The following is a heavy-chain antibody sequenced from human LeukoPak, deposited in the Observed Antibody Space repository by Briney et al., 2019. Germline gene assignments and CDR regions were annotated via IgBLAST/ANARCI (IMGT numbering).Heavy chain of an antibody. J-gene: IGHJ4*02. CDR1: GYTFTSYY. D-gene: IGHD5-24*01. CDR3: AKGSSMGPISFYLDY. CDR2: INPSGGST. Sequence: GASVKVSCKASGYTFTSYYMHWVRQAPGQGLEWMGIINPSGGSTSYAQKFQGRVTMTRDTSTSTVYMELDSLTSEDTAVYYCAKGSSMGPISFYLDYWGQGTLVAVSS. V-gene: IGHV1-46*01.